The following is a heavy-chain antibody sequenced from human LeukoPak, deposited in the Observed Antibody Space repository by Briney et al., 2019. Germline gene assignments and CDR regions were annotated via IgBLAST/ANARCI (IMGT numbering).Heavy chain of an antibody. D-gene: IGHD5-18*01. Sequence: PGGSLRLSCAASGFTFSSYSMNWVRQAPGKGLEWVSPISSSSSYIYYADSVKGRFTISRDNAKNSLYLQMNSLRAEDTAVYYCARARYSYGSNWFDPWGQGTLVTVSS. J-gene: IGHJ5*02. V-gene: IGHV3-21*01. CDR3: ARARYSYGSNWFDP. CDR1: GFTFSSYS. CDR2: ISSSSSYI.